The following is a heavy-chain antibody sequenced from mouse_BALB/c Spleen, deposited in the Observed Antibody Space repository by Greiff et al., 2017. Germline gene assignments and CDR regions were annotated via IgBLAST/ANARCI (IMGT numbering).Heavy chain of an antibody. Sequence: VQLKQSGAELVKPGASVKLSCTASGFNIKDTYMHWVKQRPEQGLEWIGRIDPANGNTKYDPKFQGKATITADTSSNTAYLQLSSLTSEDTAVYYCARSGGNYVGFAYWGQGTLVTVSA. CDR3: ARSGGNYVGFAY. V-gene: IGHV14-3*02. J-gene: IGHJ3*01. D-gene: IGHD2-1*01. CDR2: IDPANGNT. CDR1: GFNIKDTY.